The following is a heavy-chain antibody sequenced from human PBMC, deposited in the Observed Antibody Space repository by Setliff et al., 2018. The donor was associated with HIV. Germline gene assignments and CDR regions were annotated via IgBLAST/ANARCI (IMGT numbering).Heavy chain of an antibody. D-gene: IGHD3-10*01. CDR2: IYYTGST. CDR3: ARDRYAGEIDY. Sequence: SETLSLTCTVSGGSINTGHYYWSWIRHHPGKGLEWIAYIYYTGSTYFNPSLKSRITLSIDTSKNQFSLKLSSVTAADTAVYYCARDRYAGEIDYWGQGTLVTVSS. CDR1: GGSINTGHYY. V-gene: IGHV4-31*03. J-gene: IGHJ4*02.